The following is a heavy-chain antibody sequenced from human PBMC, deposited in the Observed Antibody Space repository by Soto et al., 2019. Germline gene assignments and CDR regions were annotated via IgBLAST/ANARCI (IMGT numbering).Heavy chain of an antibody. CDR1: GGAFSGYY. D-gene: IGHD3-16*02. J-gene: IGHJ5*02. V-gene: IGHV4-34*01. CDR2: INHSGST. CDR3: ARGPYDYVWGSYRYGANWFDP. Sequence: SETLSLTCAGYGGAFSGYYWSWIRQPPGKGLEWIGEINHSGSTNYNPSLKSRVTISGDTSKNQFSLKLSSVTAADTAVYYCARGPYDYVWGSYRYGANWFDPWGQGTLVTVSS.